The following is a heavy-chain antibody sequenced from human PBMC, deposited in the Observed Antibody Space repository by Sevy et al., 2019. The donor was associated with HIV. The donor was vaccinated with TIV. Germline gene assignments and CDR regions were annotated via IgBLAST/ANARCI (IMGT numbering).Heavy chain of an antibody. D-gene: IGHD3-16*01. V-gene: IGHV3-64*01. CDR2: ISSNGGRT. Sequence: GGSLRLSCAASGFTFSSYAMHWVRQAPGKGLEYVSAISSNGGRTYYANSVKGRFTIFRDNSKNTLYLQMGSLRAEDMAVYYWARDGGDGQRVPTRDGAFDIWGQGIMVTF. CDR1: GFTFSSYA. CDR3: ARDGGDGQRVPTRDGAFDI. J-gene: IGHJ3*02.